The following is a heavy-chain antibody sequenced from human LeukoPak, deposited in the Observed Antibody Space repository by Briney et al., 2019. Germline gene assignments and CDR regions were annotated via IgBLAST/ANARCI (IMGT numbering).Heavy chain of an antibody. J-gene: IGHJ3*02. CDR3: ARDRTDSSGYYRAGDDAFDI. CDR2: IYHSGST. D-gene: IGHD3-22*01. CDR1: GYSISSGYY. V-gene: IGHV4-38-2*02. Sequence: SETLSLTCTVSGYSISSGYYWGWIRQPPGKGLEWIGSIYHSGSTYYNPSLKSRVTISVDTSKNQFSLKLSSVTAADTAVYYCARDRTDSSGYYRAGDDAFDIWGQGTMVTVSS.